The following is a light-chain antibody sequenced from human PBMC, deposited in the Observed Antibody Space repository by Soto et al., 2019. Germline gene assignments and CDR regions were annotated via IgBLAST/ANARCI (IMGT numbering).Light chain of an antibody. Sequence: DIQVTQSPSTLSASVGDRVTITCRASQSISNWLAWYQQKPGKAPKLLIYAASSLQSGVPSRFSGSGSGTDFTLTISSLQPEDFATYYCQQSYSTPGTFGQGTKVDI. CDR1: QSISNW. J-gene: IGKJ1*01. CDR3: QQSYSTPGT. CDR2: AAS. V-gene: IGKV1-39*01.